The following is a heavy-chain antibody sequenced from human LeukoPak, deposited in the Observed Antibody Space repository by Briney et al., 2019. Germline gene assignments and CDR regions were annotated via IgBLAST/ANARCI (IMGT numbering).Heavy chain of an antibody. J-gene: IGHJ4*02. D-gene: IGHD2-8*01. CDR2: IYTSGST. Sequence: PSETLSLTCTVSGGSISSGSYYWSWIRQPAGTGLEWIGRIYTSGSTNYNPSLKSRVTISVDTSKNQFSLRLSSVTAADTAVYYCARDTAYCANGVCPYFHYWGQGTLVTVSS. V-gene: IGHV4-61*02. CDR1: GGSISSGSYY. CDR3: ARDTAYCANGVCPYFHY.